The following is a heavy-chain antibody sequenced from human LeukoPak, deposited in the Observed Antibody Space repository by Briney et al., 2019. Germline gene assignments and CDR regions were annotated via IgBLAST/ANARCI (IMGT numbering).Heavy chain of an antibody. V-gene: IGHV3-23*01. CDR3: AKTLYSGSWYFDY. J-gene: IGHJ4*02. Sequence: GGSLRLSCAASGFTFSNYAMSWVRQAPGKGLEWVSAINGDGGTTYYADSVKGRFTISRDNSKNTLYLQMNSLRVEDTAVHFCAKTLYSGSWYFDYWGQGTLVTVSS. CDR2: INGDGGTT. D-gene: IGHD6-13*01. CDR1: GFTFSNYA.